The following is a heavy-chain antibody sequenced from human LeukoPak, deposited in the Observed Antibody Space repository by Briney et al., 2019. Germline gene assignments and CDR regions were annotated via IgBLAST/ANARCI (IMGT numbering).Heavy chain of an antibody. Sequence: GASVKVSCKASVYTFTGYYIHWVREAPGQGLEWMGWINPNSGGTNYAQKFQGRVTMTRDTSVTTAYMELSRLRSDDTAVYYCAIPLGSGNYYFYFDYWGQGSLVTVSS. V-gene: IGHV1-2*02. CDR2: INPNSGGT. CDR1: VYTFTGYY. J-gene: IGHJ4*02. CDR3: AIPLGSGNYYFYFDY. D-gene: IGHD3-10*01.